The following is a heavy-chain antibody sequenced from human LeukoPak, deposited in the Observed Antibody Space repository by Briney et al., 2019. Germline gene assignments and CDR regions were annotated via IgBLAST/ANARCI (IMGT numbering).Heavy chain of an antibody. V-gene: IGHV3-21*05. D-gene: IGHD5-12*01. CDR3: ARDQAPKRGYSGYDSNYYYYYYMDV. CDR1: GFTFSSYS. CDR2: ITTSSSDI. Sequence: GGSLRLSCAASGFTFSSYSMNWVRQAPGKGLEWVAYITTSSSDINYADSVKGRFTISRDNAKNSLYLQMNSLRAEDTAVYYCARDQAPKRGYSGYDSNYYYYYYMDVWGKGTTVTVSS. J-gene: IGHJ6*03.